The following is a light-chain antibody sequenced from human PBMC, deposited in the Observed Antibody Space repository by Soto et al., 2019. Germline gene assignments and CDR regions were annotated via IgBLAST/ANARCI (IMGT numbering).Light chain of an antibody. V-gene: IGKV1-39*01. CDR2: AAN. CDR1: QSISAH. Sequence: DIQMTQSPSSLSASVGDRVTITCRASQSISAHLNWYQQKPGKAPKVLIYAANNLENGVTSRFSGSGSGTEFTLTISSLQPEDFATYYCQQGYTTPGTFGQGTQVDIK. CDR3: QQGYTTPGT. J-gene: IGKJ1*01.